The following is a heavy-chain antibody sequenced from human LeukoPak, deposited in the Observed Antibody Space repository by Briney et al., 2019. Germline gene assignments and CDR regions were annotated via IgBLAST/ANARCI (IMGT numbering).Heavy chain of an antibody. CDR2: ISSSSSYI. Sequence: GGSLRLSCAASGFTFSSSAFHWVRQAPGKGLEWVSSISSSSSYIYYADSVKGRFTISRDNAKNSLYLQMNSLRAEDTAVYYCARDQGIDYWGQGTLVTVSS. J-gene: IGHJ4*02. CDR1: GFTFSSSA. CDR3: ARDQGIDY. V-gene: IGHV3-21*01.